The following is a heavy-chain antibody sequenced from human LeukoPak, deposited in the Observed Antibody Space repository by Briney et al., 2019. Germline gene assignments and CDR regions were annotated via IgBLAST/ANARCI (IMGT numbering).Heavy chain of an antibody. CDR3: ARAREAVAIDY. V-gene: IGHV4-34*01. CDR2: INHSGST. D-gene: IGHD6-19*01. Sequence: SETLSLTCAVYGGSFRGYYWTWIRQPPGKGLEWIGEINHSGSTNYNPSLKSRLTISVDTSKNQFSLKLSSVTAADTAVYYCARAREAVAIDYWGQGTLVTVSS. CDR1: GGSFRGYY. J-gene: IGHJ4*02.